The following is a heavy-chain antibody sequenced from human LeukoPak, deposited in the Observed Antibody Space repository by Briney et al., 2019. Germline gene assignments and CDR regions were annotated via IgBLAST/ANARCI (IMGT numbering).Heavy chain of an antibody. J-gene: IGHJ3*02. D-gene: IGHD1-14*01. CDR2: INPSGGST. CDR1: GYTFTTYY. Sequence: ASVKVSCKASGYTFTTYYMHWVRQAPGQRLEWMAIINPSGGSTSYAQKFQGRVTMTRDTSTSTVYMYLSSLRSEDTAVYYCVRDEATIMTTDALDIWGQGTMVTVSS. V-gene: IGHV1-46*01. CDR3: VRDEATIMTTDALDI.